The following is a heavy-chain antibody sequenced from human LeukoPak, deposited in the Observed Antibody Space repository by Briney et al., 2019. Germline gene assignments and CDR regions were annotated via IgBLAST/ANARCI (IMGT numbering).Heavy chain of an antibody. Sequence: LTGGSLRLSCAASGFTFSSYAMHWVRQAPGKGLEWVAVISYDGSNKYYADSVKGRFTISRDNSKNTLYLQMNSLRAEDTAVYYCASVSSRITMVRGVAPYGMDVWGQGTTVTVSS. V-gene: IGHV3-30-3*01. J-gene: IGHJ6*02. CDR2: ISYDGSNK. CDR3: ASVSSRITMVRGVAPYGMDV. D-gene: IGHD3-10*01. CDR1: GFTFSSYA.